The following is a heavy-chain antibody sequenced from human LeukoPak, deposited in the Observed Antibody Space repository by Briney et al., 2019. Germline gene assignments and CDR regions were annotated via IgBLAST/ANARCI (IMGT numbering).Heavy chain of an antibody. J-gene: IGHJ4*02. CDR1: GFTFSSYA. CDR3: ASRDPCSGGTCYGLGY. V-gene: IGHV3-23*01. D-gene: IGHD2-15*01. Sequence: GGSLRLSCAASGFTFSSYAMSWVRQAPGKGLEWVSAISGSGGSTYYGDSVKGRFTISRDNSKNTAHLQMNSLRAEDTALYYCASRDPCSGGTCYGLGYWGQGTLVTVSS. CDR2: ISGSGGST.